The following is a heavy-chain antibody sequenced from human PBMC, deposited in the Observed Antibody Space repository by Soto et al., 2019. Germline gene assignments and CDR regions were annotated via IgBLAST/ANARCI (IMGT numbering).Heavy chain of an antibody. D-gene: IGHD3-22*01. V-gene: IGHV1-58*02. CDR3: AAYNYYDSSCYSVDAFDI. J-gene: IGHJ3*02. CDR2: IVVGSGNT. Sequence: QMQLVQSGPEVKKPGTSVKVSCKASGFTFTSSAMQWVRQARGQRLEWIGWIVVGSGNTNYAQKFQERVTITRDMSTSSAYMELSSLRSEDTAVYYCAAYNYYDSSCYSVDAFDIWGQGTMVTVSS. CDR1: GFTFTSSA.